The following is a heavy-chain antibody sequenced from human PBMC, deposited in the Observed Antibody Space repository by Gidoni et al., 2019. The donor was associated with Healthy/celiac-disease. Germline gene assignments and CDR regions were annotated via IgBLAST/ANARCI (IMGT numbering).Heavy chain of an antibody. V-gene: IGHV4-39*01. J-gene: IGHJ5*02. Sequence: QLQLQESGPGLVKPSETLSPTCTVSGGSISSSSYYWGWIRQPPGKGLEWIWSIYYSGSTYYNPSLKSRVTISVDTSKNQFSLKLSSVTAADTAVYDCARIMAGEWFGNWFDPWGQGTWSPSPQ. CDR1: GGSISSSSYY. D-gene: IGHD3-10*01. CDR3: ARIMAGEWFGNWFDP. CDR2: IYYSGST.